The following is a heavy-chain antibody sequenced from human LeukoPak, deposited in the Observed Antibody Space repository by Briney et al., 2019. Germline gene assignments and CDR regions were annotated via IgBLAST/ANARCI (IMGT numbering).Heavy chain of an antibody. CDR3: AGDGAAMVD. CDR1: GFTFSSYA. V-gene: IGHV3-30-3*01. Sequence: GGSLRLSCAASGFTFSSYAMHWVRQAPGKGLEWVAVISYDGSNKYYADSVKGRFTISRDNSKNTLYLQMNSLRAEDAAVYYCAGDGAAMVDWGQGTLVTVSS. CDR2: ISYDGSNK. D-gene: IGHD5-18*01. J-gene: IGHJ4*02.